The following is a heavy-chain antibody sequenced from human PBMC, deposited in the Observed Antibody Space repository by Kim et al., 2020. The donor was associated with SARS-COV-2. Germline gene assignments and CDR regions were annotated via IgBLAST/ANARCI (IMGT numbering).Heavy chain of an antibody. CDR3: ARAREDYYFDY. CDR2: INGNGVST. CDR1: GFTFSNYA. D-gene: IGHD2-15*01. Sequence: GGSLRLSCTASGFTFSNYAMYWVRQAPGKGLEYVSAINGNGVSTYYANSVEGRFTISRDTSKNTLYLQMGSLRAEDMAVYYCARAREDYYFDYWGQGTLVTVSS. J-gene: IGHJ4*02. V-gene: IGHV3-64*01.